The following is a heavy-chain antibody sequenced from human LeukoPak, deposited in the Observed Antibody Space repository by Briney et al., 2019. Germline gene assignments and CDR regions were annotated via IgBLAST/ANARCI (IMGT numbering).Heavy chain of an antibody. Sequence: ASVKVSCKASGYTFTGYGISWVRQAPGQGLEWMGWISAYNGNTNYAQKLQGRVTMTTDTSTSTAYMELRSLRSDDTAVYYCARLLGLGGDYYYYGMDVWGQGTTVTVSS. CDR2: ISAYNGNT. V-gene: IGHV1-18*01. CDR1: GYTFTGYG. CDR3: ARLLGLGGDYYYYGMDV. J-gene: IGHJ6*02. D-gene: IGHD2-21*01.